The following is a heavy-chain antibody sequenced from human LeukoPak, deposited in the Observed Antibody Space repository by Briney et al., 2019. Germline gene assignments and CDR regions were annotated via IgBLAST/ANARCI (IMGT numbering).Heavy chain of an antibody. Sequence: ASVKVSCKASGYTFTGYYMHWVRQAPGQGLEWMGWINPNSGGTNYAQKFQGRVTLTRDTSISTAYMELGRLRSDDTAVYYCASTHHYDFWSGYYRPSPQTLFDYWGQGTLVTVSS. J-gene: IGHJ4*02. CDR1: GYTFTGYY. CDR3: ASTHHYDFWSGYYRPSPQTLFDY. D-gene: IGHD3-3*01. V-gene: IGHV1-2*02. CDR2: INPNSGGT.